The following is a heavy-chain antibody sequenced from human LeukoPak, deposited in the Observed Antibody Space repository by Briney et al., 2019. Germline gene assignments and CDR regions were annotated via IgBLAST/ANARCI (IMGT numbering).Heavy chain of an antibody. CDR2: ISSSGSII. CDR3: SSRRYYFDY. V-gene: IGHV3-11*04. Sequence: PGGSLRLSCAATGFTLSGYYMSRIRQAPGKGLEWVSYISSSGSIIYYADSVKGRFTISRDNAKNSLYLQMNSLRAEDTAVYYCSSRRYYFDYWGQGTLVTVSS. CDR1: GFTLSGYY. J-gene: IGHJ4*02.